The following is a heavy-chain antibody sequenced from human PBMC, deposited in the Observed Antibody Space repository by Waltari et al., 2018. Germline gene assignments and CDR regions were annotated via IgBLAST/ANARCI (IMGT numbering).Heavy chain of an antibody. CDR2: IYYSGST. D-gene: IGHD4-17*01. CDR3: ATLGDYRAFDY. CDR1: GGSISSSSYY. V-gene: IGHV4-39*07. J-gene: IGHJ4*02. Sequence: QLQLQESGPGLVKPSETLSLPCTVSGGSISSSSYYWGWIRQPPGKGLEWIGSIYYSGSTYYNPSRSSRVTIAVDTSKNQFSLKLSSVTAADTAVYYCATLGDYRAFDYWGQGTLVTVSS.